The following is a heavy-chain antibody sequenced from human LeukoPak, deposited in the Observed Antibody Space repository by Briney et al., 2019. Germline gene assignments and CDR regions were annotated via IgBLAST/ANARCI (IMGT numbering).Heavy chain of an antibody. D-gene: IGHD6-19*01. CDR2: INPSVGTT. J-gene: IGHJ5*02. V-gene: IGHV1-46*01. CDR3: ARDSSRDSAWWFDP. CDR1: GYTFTSHW. Sequence: ASVKVSCKASGYTFTSHWMHWVRQAPGQGLEWMGVINPSVGTTVYAQKFQGRVTMTRDTSTSTIYMELSSLRSEDTAIYYCARDSSRDSAWWFDPWGQGTLVTVSS.